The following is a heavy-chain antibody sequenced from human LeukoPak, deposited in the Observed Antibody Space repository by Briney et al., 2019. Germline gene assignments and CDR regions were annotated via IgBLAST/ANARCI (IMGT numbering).Heavy chain of an antibody. Sequence: SETLSLTCNVSGASMRSETHYWSWLRQHPGKGPEWIAYIYCTAGAYYNPSLESRVSISLDASENQFSLKLSSVTAADTAVYYCARGRRELKYAPDYWGQGTLVTVSS. V-gene: IGHV4-31*03. J-gene: IGHJ4*02. CDR1: GASMRSETHY. CDR3: ARGRRELKYAPDY. CDR2: IYCTAGA. D-gene: IGHD2-2*01.